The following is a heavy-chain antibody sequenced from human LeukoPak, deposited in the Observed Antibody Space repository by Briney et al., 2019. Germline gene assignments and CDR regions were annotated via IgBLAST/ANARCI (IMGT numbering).Heavy chain of an antibody. CDR1: GGTFSSYA. CDR2: INPNSGGT. Sequence: ASVKVSCKASGGTFSSYAISWVRQAPGQGLEWMGWINPNSGGTNYAQKFQGRVTMTRDTSISTAYMELSRLRSDDTAVYCCARDRRPFPSGYDYWGQGTLVTVSS. CDR3: ARDRRPFPSGYDY. D-gene: IGHD5-18*01. J-gene: IGHJ4*02. V-gene: IGHV1-2*02.